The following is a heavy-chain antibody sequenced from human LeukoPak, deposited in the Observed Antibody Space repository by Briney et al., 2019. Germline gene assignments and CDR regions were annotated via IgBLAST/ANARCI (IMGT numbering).Heavy chain of an antibody. CDR2: ISHSGST. J-gene: IGHJ4*02. D-gene: IGHD1-26*01. CDR3: ARGQGGNYYLNYFDY. V-gene: IGHV4-34*01. Sequence: ASETLSLTCAVYGGSFSGYYWSWIRQPPGKGLEWIGEISHSGSTNYNPSLKSRVTISVDTSRNQFSLKLTSVTAADTAVYYCARGQGGNYYLNYFDYWGQGALVTVSS. CDR1: GGSFSGYY.